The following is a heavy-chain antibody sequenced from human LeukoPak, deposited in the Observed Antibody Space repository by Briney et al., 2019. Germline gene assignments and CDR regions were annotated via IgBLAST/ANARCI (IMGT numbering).Heavy chain of an antibody. CDR1: GFTFSSYA. CDR3: ARISGFWDISSWYGWFDP. CDR2: ISGSGGST. V-gene: IGHV3-23*01. Sequence: GGSLRLSCAASGFTFSSYAMSWVRQAPGKGLEWVSAISGSGGSTYYADSVKGRFTISRDNPKNTLYLQMNSLRAEDTAVYYCARISGFWDISSWYGWFDPWGQGTLVTVSS. D-gene: IGHD6-13*01. J-gene: IGHJ5*02.